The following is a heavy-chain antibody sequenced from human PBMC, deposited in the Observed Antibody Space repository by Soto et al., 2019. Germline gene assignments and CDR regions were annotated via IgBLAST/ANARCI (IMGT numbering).Heavy chain of an antibody. Sequence: SETLSLTCAVYGGSFSGYYWTWIRQPPGTGLEWIGEINHSGSTNYNPSLKSRVTISVDKSISTAYLQWSSLKASDTAMYYCARHSYEWFGESRFYYGMDVWGQGTTVTVSS. V-gene: IGHV4-34*01. CDR1: GGSFSGYY. CDR3: ARHSYEWFGESRFYYGMDV. CDR2: INHSGST. J-gene: IGHJ6*02. D-gene: IGHD3-10*01.